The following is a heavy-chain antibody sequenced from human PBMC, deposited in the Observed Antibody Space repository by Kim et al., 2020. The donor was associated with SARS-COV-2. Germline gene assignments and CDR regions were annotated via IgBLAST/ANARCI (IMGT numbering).Heavy chain of an antibody. V-gene: IGHV3-23*01. CDR1: TFTFSTYA. CDR2: ISSNGGTT. Sequence: GGSLRLSCAASTFTFSTYAMSWVRQAPGKGLEWVSCISSNGGTTYYANSVKGRFSISRDESKNTLYLQMNSLRADDTAVYYCAKLMTTSFYNVMDVWGQGTTLPVSS. J-gene: IGHJ6*02. D-gene: IGHD2-2*02. CDR3: AKLMTTSFYNVMDV.